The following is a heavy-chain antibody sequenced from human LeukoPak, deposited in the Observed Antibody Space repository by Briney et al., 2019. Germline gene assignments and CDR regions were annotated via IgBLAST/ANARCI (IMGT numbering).Heavy chain of an antibody. Sequence: ASVKVSCEASGYTFTSYYMHWVRQAPGQELEWMGIINPSGGSTSYAQKFQGRVTMTRDTSTSTVYMELSSLRSEDTAVYYCAREHLDSSGYNYFDYWGQGTLVTVSS. V-gene: IGHV1-46*01. CDR1: GYTFTSYY. CDR3: AREHLDSSGYNYFDY. J-gene: IGHJ4*02. CDR2: INPSGGST. D-gene: IGHD3-22*01.